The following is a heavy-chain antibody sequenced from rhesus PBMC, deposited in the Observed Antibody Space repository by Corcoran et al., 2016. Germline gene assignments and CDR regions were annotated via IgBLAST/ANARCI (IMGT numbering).Heavy chain of an antibody. V-gene: IGHV4-99*01. CDR2: IRGRNEKT. CDR3: VRVKPEVSRDNFDF. Sequence: QVQLQESGPGLVKPSDTLFLTCAVSGDSISSAYCWGWIRQSPGKGLEYIGYIRGRNEKTYYNPPQYDPSLKSRVSISKDTAKNHFSLKLTSVTVADTAVYYCVRVKPEVSRDNFDFWGPGVLVTVSS. J-gene: IGHJ4*01. D-gene: IGHD2-39*01. CDR1: GDSISSAYC.